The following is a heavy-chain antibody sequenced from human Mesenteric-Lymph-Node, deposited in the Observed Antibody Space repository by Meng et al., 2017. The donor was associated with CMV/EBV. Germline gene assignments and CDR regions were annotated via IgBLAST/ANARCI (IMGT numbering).Heavy chain of an antibody. CDR2: IYWDDDQ. Sequence: SLRTSGVSVGWVRQPPGKALEWLGVIYWDDDQRLSPSLRSRLTITKDTSKNQVVLTMTNMDPVDTATYYCAHLTYYYASGNYSPFDYWGQGTLVTVSS. CDR1: SLRTSGVS. V-gene: IGHV2-5*02. D-gene: IGHD3-10*01. CDR3: AHLTYYYASGNYSPFDY. J-gene: IGHJ4*02.